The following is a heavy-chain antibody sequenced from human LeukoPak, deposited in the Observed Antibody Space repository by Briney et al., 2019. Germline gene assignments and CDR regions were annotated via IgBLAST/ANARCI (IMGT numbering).Heavy chain of an antibody. CDR2: ISWNSGRT. Sequence: GGSLRLSCAASGFTFDDYAMHWVRQAPGKGLEWVSGISWNSGRTDYADSVKGRFTISRDNGKNSLYLQMNSPRAEDTALYYCAKDTHREYYYGSGNGFNIWGQGTMVTVSS. CDR3: AKDTHREYYYGSGNGFNI. CDR1: GFTFDDYA. J-gene: IGHJ3*02. V-gene: IGHV3-9*01. D-gene: IGHD3-10*01.